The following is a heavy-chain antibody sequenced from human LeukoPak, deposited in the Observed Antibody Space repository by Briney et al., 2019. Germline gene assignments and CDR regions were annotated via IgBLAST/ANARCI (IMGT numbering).Heavy chain of an antibody. CDR1: GFTFSSYS. Sequence: GGSLRLSCAASGFTFSSYSMNWVRQAPGKGLEWVSSISSSSYIYYADSVKGRFTISRDNAKNSLYLQMNSLRAEDTAVYYCARDLEDGPDYGGNWFDPWGQGTLVTVSS. J-gene: IGHJ5*02. CDR2: ISSSSYI. D-gene: IGHD4-23*01. CDR3: ARDLEDGPDYGGNWFDP. V-gene: IGHV3-21*01.